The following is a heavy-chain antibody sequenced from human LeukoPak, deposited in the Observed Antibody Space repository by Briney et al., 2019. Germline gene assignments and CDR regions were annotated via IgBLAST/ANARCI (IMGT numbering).Heavy chain of an antibody. CDR2: INHSGST. CDR3: ARELSVAAAGRAFYYYYGMDV. D-gene: IGHD6-13*01. Sequence: AETLCLTCAVYGGSFSGYYWSWIRQPPGKGLEWIGEINHSGSTNYNPSLKSRVTISVDTSKNQFSLKLSSVTAADTAVYYCARELSVAAAGRAFYYYYGMDVWGQRTTVADSS. CDR1: GGSFSGYY. J-gene: IGHJ6*02. V-gene: IGHV4-34*01.